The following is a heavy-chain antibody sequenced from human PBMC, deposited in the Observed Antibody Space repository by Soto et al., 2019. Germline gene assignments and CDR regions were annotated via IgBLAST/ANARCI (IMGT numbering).Heavy chain of an antibody. CDR3: ASSPRGPTLIAGRRYGAV. J-gene: IGHJ6*02. Sequence: QVQLMQSGAEVTKPGSSVKVSCKASGGTFSSYAISWVRQAPGQGLEWMGGIIPIFGTANYAQKFQGRVTITADKSTSTAYMELSSLRSEDTAVYYCASSPRGPTLIAGRRYGAVWGQGTTVTVSS. D-gene: IGHD6-13*01. V-gene: IGHV1-69*06. CDR2: IIPIFGTA. CDR1: GGTFSSYA.